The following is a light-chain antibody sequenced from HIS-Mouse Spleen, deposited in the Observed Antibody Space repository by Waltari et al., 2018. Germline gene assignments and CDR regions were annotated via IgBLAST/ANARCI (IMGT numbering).Light chain of an antibody. CDR1: VLAKKY. CDR3: YSAADNNLGV. J-gene: IGLJ3*02. CDR2: KDS. Sequence: SYALTQPSSVSVSPGQTARNTCSGDVLAKKYARWFQQKPGQAPVLVIYKDSERPSGIPERFSGSSSGTTVTLTISGAQVEDEADYYCYSAADNNLGVFGGGTKLTVL. V-gene: IGLV3-27*01.